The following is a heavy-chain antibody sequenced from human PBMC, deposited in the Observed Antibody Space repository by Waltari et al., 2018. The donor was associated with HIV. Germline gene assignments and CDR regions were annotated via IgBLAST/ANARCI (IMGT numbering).Heavy chain of an antibody. CDR2: IIPMFGTP. Sequence: QVQLVQSGAEVKTPGSSVKVACNASGRTLRSYAISWVRQAPGQGLEWRGGIIPMFGTPSYARKFKGRVTITADASTSTVYMDLNSLRSEDTAVYYCAKTGQLSQLYSFDYWGQGTVVTVSS. J-gene: IGHJ4*02. CDR3: AKTGQLSQLYSFDY. CDR1: GRTLRSYA. V-gene: IGHV1-69*12. D-gene: IGHD1-1*01.